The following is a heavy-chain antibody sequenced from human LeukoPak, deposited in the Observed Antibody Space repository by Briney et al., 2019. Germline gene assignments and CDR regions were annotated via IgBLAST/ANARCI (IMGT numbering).Heavy chain of an antibody. CDR3: ARLYSYGPFDY. J-gene: IGHJ4*02. CDR1: GGSISSGSYY. CDR2: IYYSGST. D-gene: IGHD5-18*01. Sequence: SETLSLTCSVSGGSISSGSYYWGWIRQPPGKGLEWIGSIYYSGSTYYNPSLKSRVTISVDTSKNQFSLKLSSVTAADTAVYYCARLYSYGPFDYWGQGTLVTVSS. V-gene: IGHV4-39*01.